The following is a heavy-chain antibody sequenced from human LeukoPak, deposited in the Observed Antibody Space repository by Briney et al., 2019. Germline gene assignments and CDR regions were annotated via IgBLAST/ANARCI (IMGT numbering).Heavy chain of an antibody. CDR3: ARAMYYDFWSGFDY. Sequence: PSETLPLTCTVSGGSISSGGYYWSWIRQPPGKGLEWIGYIYHSGSTYYNPSLKSRVTISVDRSKNQFSLKLSSVTAADTAVYYCARAMYYDFWSGFDYWGQGTLVTVSS. D-gene: IGHD3-3*01. J-gene: IGHJ4*02. V-gene: IGHV4-30-2*01. CDR1: GGSISSGGYY. CDR2: IYHSGST.